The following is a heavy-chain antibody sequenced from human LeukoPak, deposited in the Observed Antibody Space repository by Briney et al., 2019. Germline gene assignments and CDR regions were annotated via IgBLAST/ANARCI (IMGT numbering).Heavy chain of an antibody. J-gene: IGHJ4*02. CDR3: AKAAAVALQEDY. D-gene: IGHD6-13*01. V-gene: IGHV3-7*03. CDR1: GFTFSSYW. CDR2: IKQDGSEK. Sequence: PGGSLRLSCAASGFTFSSYWMSWVRQAPGKGLEWVANIKQDGSEKYYVDSVKGRFTISRDNSKNTLYLQMNSLRAEDTAVYYCAKAAAVALQEDYWGQGTLVTVSS.